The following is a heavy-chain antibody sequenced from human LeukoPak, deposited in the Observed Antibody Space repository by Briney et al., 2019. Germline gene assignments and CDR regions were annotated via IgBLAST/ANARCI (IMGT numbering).Heavy chain of an antibody. CDR2: INLNSGGT. Sequence: GASVKVSCRASGYTFTGSYLHWVRQAPGQGLEWMGWINLNSGGTNYAQKFQDRVTMTRDTSISTAYMELRSLRSDDTAVYYCARSGARYNWNDDYWGQGTLVTVSS. V-gene: IGHV1-2*02. J-gene: IGHJ4*02. D-gene: IGHD1-1*01. CDR3: ARSGARYNWNDDY. CDR1: GYTFTGSY.